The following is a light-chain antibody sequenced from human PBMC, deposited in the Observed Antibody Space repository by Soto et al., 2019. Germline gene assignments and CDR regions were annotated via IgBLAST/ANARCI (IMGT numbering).Light chain of an antibody. V-gene: IGLV2-18*02. CDR2: AVS. J-gene: IGLJ2*01. Sequence: QSALTQPPSVSGSPGQSVTLSCTGTSSDVGYYNRVSWYQQPPRTAPKRMVFAVSNRPSGVPDSFSGSKSGNTASLTISGLKAEDEADYYCSSYTTSSTLGFGGGTKRTV. CDR1: SSDVGYYNR. CDR3: SSYTTSSTLG.